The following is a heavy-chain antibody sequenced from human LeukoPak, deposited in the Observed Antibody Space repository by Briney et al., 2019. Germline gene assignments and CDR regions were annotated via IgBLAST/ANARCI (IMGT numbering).Heavy chain of an antibody. Sequence: AGGSLRLSCAASGFTFSNYWMTWVRQAPGKGLEWVGFIRSKAYGGTTEYAASVKGRFTISRDDSKSIAYLQMNSLKTEDTAVYYCTRAVTYYDILTDYYGMDVWGQGTTVTVSS. CDR3: TRAVTYYDILTDYYGMDV. D-gene: IGHD3-9*01. CDR1: GFTFSNYW. J-gene: IGHJ6*02. CDR2: IRSKAYGGTT. V-gene: IGHV3-49*04.